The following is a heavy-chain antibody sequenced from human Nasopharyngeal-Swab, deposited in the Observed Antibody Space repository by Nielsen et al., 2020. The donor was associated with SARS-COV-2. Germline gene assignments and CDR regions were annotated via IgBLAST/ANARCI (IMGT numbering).Heavy chain of an antibody. CDR1: GFTFDDYA. CDR3: AKLQGESWPDGDY. D-gene: IGHD3-16*01. J-gene: IGHJ4*02. Sequence: SLKISCAASGFTFDDYAMHWVRQAPGKGLEWVSGISWNSGSIGYADSVKGRFTISRDNAKNSLYLQMNSLRAEDTALYYCAKLQGESWPDGDYWGQGTLVTVSS. V-gene: IGHV3-9*01. CDR2: ISWNSGSI.